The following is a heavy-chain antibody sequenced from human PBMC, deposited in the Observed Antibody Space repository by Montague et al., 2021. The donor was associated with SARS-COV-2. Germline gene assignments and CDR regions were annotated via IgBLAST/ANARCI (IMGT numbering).Heavy chain of an antibody. V-gene: IGHV4-39*01. CDR3: ARKASRGMTMFGVVTASYYGDY. J-gene: IGHJ4*02. D-gene: IGHD3-3*01. CDR2: IDYGGST. CDR1: GDSITSSSYY. Sequence: SETLSLTCTVSGDSITSSSYYWGWIRQPPGKGLEWSGSIDYGGSTYYNPSLRSRVTISADTSKNQFSLKLSTVTAAAKAVCYCARKASRGMTMFGVVTASYYGDYWGQGTLVTVSS.